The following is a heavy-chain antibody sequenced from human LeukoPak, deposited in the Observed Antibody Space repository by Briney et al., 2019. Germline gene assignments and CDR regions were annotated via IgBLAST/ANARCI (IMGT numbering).Heavy chain of an antibody. CDR3: ARGSGYSYRFFDY. J-gene: IGHJ4*02. CDR2: INHSGST. CDR1: GGSISSYY. V-gene: IGHV4-34*01. D-gene: IGHD5-18*01. Sequence: PSETLSLTCTVSGGSISSYYWSWIRQPPGKGLEWVGEINHSGSTNYNPSLKSRVTISVDTSKNQFSLKLSSVTAADTAVYYCARGSGYSYRFFDYWGQGTLVTVSS.